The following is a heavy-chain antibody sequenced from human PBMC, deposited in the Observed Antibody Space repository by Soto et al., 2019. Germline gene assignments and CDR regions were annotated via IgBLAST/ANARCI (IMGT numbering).Heavy chain of an antibody. CDR3: ARTTESSSSHYYYYGMDV. J-gene: IGHJ6*02. CDR2: IDPSDSYT. D-gene: IGHD6-6*01. CDR1: GYSFTSYW. Sequence: PGESLKISCKGSGYSFTSYWISWVRQMPGKGLEWMGRIDPSDSYTNYSPSFQGHVTISADKSISTAYLQWSSLKASDTAMYYCARTTESSSSHYYYYGMDVWGQGTTVTSP. V-gene: IGHV5-10-1*01.